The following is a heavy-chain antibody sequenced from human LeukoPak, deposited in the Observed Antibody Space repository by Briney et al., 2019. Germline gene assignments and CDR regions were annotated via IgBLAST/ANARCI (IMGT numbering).Heavy chain of an antibody. CDR2: ISSGGLTT. CDR3: VREETGYGPPHLDH. Sequence: PGGSLRLSCAASGFIFSSYEMNWVRQAPGKGLEWISYISSGGLTTYFSDSVKGRFTISRDNAKNSLYLQINSLRAEDTGVYYCVREETGYGPPHLDHWGQGTLVTVSS. D-gene: IGHD3-9*01. CDR1: GFIFSSYE. J-gene: IGHJ4*02. V-gene: IGHV3-48*03.